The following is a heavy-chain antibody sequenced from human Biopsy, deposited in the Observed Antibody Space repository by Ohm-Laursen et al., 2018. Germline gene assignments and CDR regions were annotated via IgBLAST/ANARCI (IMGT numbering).Heavy chain of an antibody. V-gene: IGHV4-31*03. J-gene: IGHJ4*02. CDR1: GVSINGGRYY. CDR3: ARLGSGDYFPTFFDS. D-gene: IGHD5-12*01. Sequence: TLSLTCIVSGVSINGGRYYWNWIRHHPGKGLEWIGNIFYSANTYYNPSLKSRVTISVDTSKNQFSLKLSSVTAADTAVYYCARLGSGDYFPTFFDSWGQGTLVTVSS. CDR2: IFYSANT.